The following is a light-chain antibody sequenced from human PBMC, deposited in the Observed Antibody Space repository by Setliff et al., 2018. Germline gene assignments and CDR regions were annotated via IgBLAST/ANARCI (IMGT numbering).Light chain of an antibody. J-gene: IGLJ2*01. CDR1: SSDVGGYHY. CDR3: CSYAGDKSGV. V-gene: IGLV2-23*02. CDR2: DVT. Sequence: QSALTQPASVSGSPGQSITISCTGTSSDVGGYHYVSWYQQYPGEVPKLIIYDVTERPSGVSNRFSGSESGNTASLTISGLQAEDEADYYCCSYAGDKSGVFGGGTKGTV.